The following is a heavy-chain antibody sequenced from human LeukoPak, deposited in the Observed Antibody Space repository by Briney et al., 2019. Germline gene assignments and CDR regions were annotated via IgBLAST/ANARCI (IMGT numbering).Heavy chain of an antibody. CDR2: LSGSGVTT. D-gene: IGHD3-22*01. Sequence: PGGSLRLSCAASGFTFSSYAMSWVRQAPGKGLEWVSALSGSGVTTYYADSVEGRLTISRDNSKNTLYLQMNSLRAEDTAIYYCAKEALDYYDSSGYPYSWGQGTLVTVSS. J-gene: IGHJ4*02. CDR1: GFTFSSYA. V-gene: IGHV3-23*01. CDR3: AKEALDYYDSSGYPYS.